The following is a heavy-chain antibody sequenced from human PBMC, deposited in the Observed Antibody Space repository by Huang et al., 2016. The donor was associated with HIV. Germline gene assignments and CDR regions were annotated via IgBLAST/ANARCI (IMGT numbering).Heavy chain of an antibody. V-gene: IGHV3-7*01. CDR3: ATKTAGMDI. D-gene: IGHD1-7*01. J-gene: IGHJ6*02. Sequence: VESGGRSVQPGGSIKLSCVGSTFTFGAYWMSWVRQPPGKGLEWVANIKQDESEKYYVDSVKGRVNSARDNARKVLFLEMDDLRVEDTAIYFCATKTAGMDIWGQGTTVTVSS. CDR2: IKQDESEK. CDR1: TFTFGAYW.